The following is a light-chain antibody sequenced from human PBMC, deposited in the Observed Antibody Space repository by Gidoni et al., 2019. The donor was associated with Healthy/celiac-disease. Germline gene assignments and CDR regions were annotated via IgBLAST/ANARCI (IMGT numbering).Light chain of an antibody. CDR2: DAS. J-gene: IGKJ2*01. CDR3: QQYDNPPYT. CDR1: QDSINY. Sequence: DIQMTQSPSSLSASVGDRVTITCQASQDSINYLNWYQQKPGKAPKLLIYDASNLETGVPSRFSGSGSGTDFTFTISSLQPEDIATYYCQQYDNPPYTFGQGTKLEIK. V-gene: IGKV1-33*01.